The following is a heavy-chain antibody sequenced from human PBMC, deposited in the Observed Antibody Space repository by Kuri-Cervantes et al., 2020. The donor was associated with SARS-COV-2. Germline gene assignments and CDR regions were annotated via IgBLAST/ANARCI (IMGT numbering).Heavy chain of an antibody. Sequence: GESLRLSCAASGFTFSSYGMHWVRQAPGKGLEWVAVIWYDGSNKYYADSVKGRFTISRDNSKNTLYLQMNSLRAEDTAVYYCAKEGWYYYDSSGYSRSRNYFDYWGQGTLVTVSS. CDR1: GFTFSSYG. CDR3: AKEGWYYYDSSGYSRSRNYFDY. D-gene: IGHD3-22*01. V-gene: IGHV3-33*06. CDR2: IWYDGSNK. J-gene: IGHJ4*02.